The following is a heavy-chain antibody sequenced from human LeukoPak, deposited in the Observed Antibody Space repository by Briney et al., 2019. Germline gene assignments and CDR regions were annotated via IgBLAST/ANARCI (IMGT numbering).Heavy chain of an antibody. CDR3: TRGPEWFGVNVDY. J-gene: IGHJ4*02. Sequence: ASVKVSCKASGYXFTAYYIHWVRQAPGQGLEWMGWFNPNSGGTNYAQEFQGRVTMTTDTSTSTAHMELRSLRTDDTAVYYCTRGPEWFGVNVDYWGQGTLVTVSS. CDR1: GYXFTAYY. V-gene: IGHV1-2*02. CDR2: FNPNSGGT. D-gene: IGHD3-10*01.